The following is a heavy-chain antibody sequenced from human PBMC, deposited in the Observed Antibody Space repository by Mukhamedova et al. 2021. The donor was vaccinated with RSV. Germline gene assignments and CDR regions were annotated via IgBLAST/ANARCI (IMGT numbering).Heavy chain of an antibody. D-gene: IGHD2-2*01. CDR3: ARAKSDIVVLPAAIHHFFNS. V-gene: IGHV3-74*01. J-gene: IGHJ4*02. Sequence: DSVKGRFTISRDNAKNTLYLQMNSLRAEDTAVYYCARAKSDIVVLPAAIHHFFNSWGQGTLFTFSS.